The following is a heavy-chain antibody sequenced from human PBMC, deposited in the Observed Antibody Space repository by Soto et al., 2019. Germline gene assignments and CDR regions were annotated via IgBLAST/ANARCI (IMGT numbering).Heavy chain of an antibody. CDR2: FYSSGSP. CDR1: GGSLSGYY. V-gene: IGHV4-59*01. J-gene: IGHJ4*02. CDR3: AREFYYDSSGSGFDS. D-gene: IGHD3-22*01. Sequence: SETLSLTCTVSGGSLSGYYWSWIRQPPGKGLEWIGDFYSSGSPHHNPSLKNRVSISEDRSKNEFSLKLSSVTAADTAIYYCAREFYYDSSGSGFDSWGQGTLVT.